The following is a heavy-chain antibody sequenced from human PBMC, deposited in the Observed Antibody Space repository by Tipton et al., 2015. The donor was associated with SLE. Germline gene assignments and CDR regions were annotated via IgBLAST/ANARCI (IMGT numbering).Heavy chain of an antibody. CDR3: ARGVLVVVPAAKNTYWFFP. J-gene: IGHJ5*02. Sequence: LRLSCTVSGGSISSSSYYWGWIRQPPGKGLEWIGSIYYSGSTYYNPSLKSRVTISVDTSKNQFSLKLSSVTAADTAVYYCARGVLVVVPAAKNTYWFFPWGQGTLVTVSS. D-gene: IGHD2-2*01. CDR2: IYYSGST. V-gene: IGHV4-39*07. CDR1: GGSISSSSYY.